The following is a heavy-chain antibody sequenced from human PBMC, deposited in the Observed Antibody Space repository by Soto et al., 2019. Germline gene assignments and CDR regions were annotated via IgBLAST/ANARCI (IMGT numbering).Heavy chain of an antibody. CDR3: ARLYYDSSSYYYFDY. D-gene: IGHD3-22*01. CDR2: IYYSGST. CDR1: GGSISSYY. J-gene: IGHJ4*02. V-gene: IGHV4-59*08. Sequence: PSETLSLTCTVSGGSISSYYWSWIRQPPGKGLEWIGYIYYSGSTNYNPSLKSRVTISVDTSKSQFSLRLSSVTAADTALYYCARLYYDSSSYYYFDYWGQGTLVTVSS.